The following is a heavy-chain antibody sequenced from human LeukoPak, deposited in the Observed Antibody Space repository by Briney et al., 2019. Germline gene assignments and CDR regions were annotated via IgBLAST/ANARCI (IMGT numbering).Heavy chain of an antibody. Sequence: PGGSLTLSCEGSGFSVSTKYMNWVRQAPGKGLEWVSILYSGSTTYYTDSVKGRFTVSRDDSKNTLYLHMNSLGVEDTAVYYCARALVDGYSSSWYYYYMDVWGKGTTVTVSS. V-gene: IGHV3-53*01. CDR3: ARALVDGYSSSWYYYYMDV. J-gene: IGHJ6*03. CDR1: GFSVSTKY. D-gene: IGHD6-13*01. CDR2: LYSGSTT.